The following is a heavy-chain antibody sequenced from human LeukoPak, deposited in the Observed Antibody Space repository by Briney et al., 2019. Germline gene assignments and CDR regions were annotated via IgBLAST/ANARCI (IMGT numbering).Heavy chain of an antibody. CDR1: GDSINNYY. V-gene: IGHV4-59*08. CDR3: ARRTYCSSSTTCYLDY. D-gene: IGHD2-2*01. Sequence: TSETLSLTCTVSGDSINNYYWTWIRQPPGKGLEWIGYISYSGNTYYNPSLKSRVIISLDTSKKQVSLKLSSVTAADTAVYYCARRTYCSSSTTCYLDYWGQGALVTVSS. J-gene: IGHJ4*02. CDR2: ISYSGNT.